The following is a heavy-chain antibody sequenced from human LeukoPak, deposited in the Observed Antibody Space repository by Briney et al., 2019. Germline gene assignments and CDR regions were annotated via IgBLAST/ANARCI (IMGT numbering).Heavy chain of an antibody. CDR2: ISSSGSTI. CDR3: AREGDYYDSSGYYNPNFDY. J-gene: IGHJ4*02. V-gene: IGHV3-48*03. Sequence: GGSLRLSCAASGFTFSSYEMNWVRQAPGKGLEWVSYISSSGSTIYYADSVKGRFTISRDNAKNSLYLQMNSLRAEDTAVYYCAREGDYYDSSGYYNPNFDYWGQGTLVTVSS. D-gene: IGHD3-22*01. CDR1: GFTFSSYE.